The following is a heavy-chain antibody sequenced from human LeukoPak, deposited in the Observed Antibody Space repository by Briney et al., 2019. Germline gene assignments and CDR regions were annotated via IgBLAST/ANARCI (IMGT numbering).Heavy chain of an antibody. D-gene: IGHD3-22*01. V-gene: IGHV3-21*01. CDR2: ISSSSSYI. CDR3: ARGGPVKQYYYDSSGPRYFDY. J-gene: IGHJ4*02. CDR1: GFTFSSYS. Sequence: GGSLRLSCAASGFTFSSYSMYWVRQAPGKGLEWVSSISSSSSYIYYADSVKGRFTISRDNAKNSLYLQMNSLRAEDTAVYYCARGGPVKQYYYDSSGPRYFDYWGQGTLVTVSS.